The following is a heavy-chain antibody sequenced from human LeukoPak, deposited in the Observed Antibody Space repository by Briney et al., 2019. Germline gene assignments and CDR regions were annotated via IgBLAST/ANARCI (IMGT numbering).Heavy chain of an antibody. V-gene: IGHV4-4*07. CDR1: GGSISSYY. CDR2: IYTSGST. D-gene: IGHD4-17*01. J-gene: IGHJ4*02. CDR3: ARAPYGPPPNYFDY. Sequence: SSETLSLTCTVSGGSISSYYWSWIRQPAGKGLEWIGRIYTSGSTNYNPSLKSRVTMSVDTSKNQFSLKLSSVTAADTAVYYCARAPYGPPPNYFDYWGQGTLVTVSS.